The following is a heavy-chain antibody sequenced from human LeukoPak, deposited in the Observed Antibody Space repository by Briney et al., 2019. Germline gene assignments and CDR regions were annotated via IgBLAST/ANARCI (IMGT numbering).Heavy chain of an antibody. V-gene: IGHV1-24*01. CDR1: GYTLTELS. J-gene: IGHJ3*02. CDR2: FDPEDGET. D-gene: IGHD4-17*01. Sequence: ASVKVSCKVSGYTLTELSMHWVRQAPGKGLEWMGGFDPEDGETIYAQKFQGRVTMTEDTSTDTAYMELSSLRSEDTAVYYCATSSPEPKDMTTVTMLHAFDIWGQGTMVTVSS. CDR3: ATSSPEPKDMTTVTMLHAFDI.